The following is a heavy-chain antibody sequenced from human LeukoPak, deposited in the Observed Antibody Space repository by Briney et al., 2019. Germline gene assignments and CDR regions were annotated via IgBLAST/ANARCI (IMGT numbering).Heavy chain of an antibody. D-gene: IGHD3-10*01. CDR2: ISYDGSNK. CDR1: GFTFSRYT. V-gene: IGHV3-30-3*01. CDR3: ARDQGITMVRGVITQYYYYYYGMDV. J-gene: IGHJ6*02. Sequence: PGGSLRLSCAASGFTFSRYTMHCGRQAPGKGLEWVAVISYDGSNKYYADSVKGRFTISRDNSKNTLYLQMNSLRAEDTAVYYCARDQGITMVRGVITQYYYYYYGMDVWGRGTTVTVSS.